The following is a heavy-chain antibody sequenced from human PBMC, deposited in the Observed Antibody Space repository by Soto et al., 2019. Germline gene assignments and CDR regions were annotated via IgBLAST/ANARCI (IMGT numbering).Heavy chain of an antibody. D-gene: IGHD6-6*01. CDR2: ISGSGGRT. J-gene: IGHJ3*02. V-gene: IGHV3-23*01. Sequence: GGSLRLSCAASGFTFSSYAMSWVRQGPGKGLEWVSAISGSGGRTYYADSVKGRFTISRDNSKNTQYLQMNSLRAEDTAVYYCEKDTGRRAARPDAFDIWGQGTMVTVSS. CDR1: GFTFSSYA. CDR3: EKDTGRRAARPDAFDI.